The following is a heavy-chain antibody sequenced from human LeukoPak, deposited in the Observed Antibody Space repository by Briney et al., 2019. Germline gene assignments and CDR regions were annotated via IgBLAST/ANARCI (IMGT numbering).Heavy chain of an antibody. CDR1: GFTFSGNG. D-gene: IGHD6-13*01. J-gene: IGHJ4*02. CDR3: AKDRSSSWAFDY. Sequence: GGSLRLSCAASGFTFSGNGMHWVRQAPGKGLEWVAVISYDGSKKYYADSVKGRFTVSRDDSKNTLYLQMNSLRAEDAAVYYCAKDRSSSWAFDYWGQGTLVTVSS. V-gene: IGHV3-30*18. CDR2: ISYDGSKK.